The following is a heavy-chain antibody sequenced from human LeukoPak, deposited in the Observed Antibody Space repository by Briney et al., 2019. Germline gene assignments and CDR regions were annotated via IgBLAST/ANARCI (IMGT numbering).Heavy chain of an antibody. V-gene: IGHV1-2*02. CDR1: GYIFIDYY. CDR3: ARADMSSGYTPNDY. J-gene: IGHJ4*02. Sequence: ASVKVSCKASGYIFIDYYLRWGCQGPGQGLQWMGRINPNSGDTNCAQNFQGRVTVTRDTSISTAYMELSRLRSDDTAVYYCARADMSSGYTPNDYWGQGTLVSVSS. D-gene: IGHD3-22*01. CDR2: INPNSGDT.